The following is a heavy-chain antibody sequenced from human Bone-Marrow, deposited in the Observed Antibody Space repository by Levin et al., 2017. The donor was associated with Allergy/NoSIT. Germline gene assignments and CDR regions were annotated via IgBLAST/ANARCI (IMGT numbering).Heavy chain of an antibody. Sequence: QSGGSLRLSCTASGFIFSRYALYWVRQAPGKGLECVAYISYDGNRNYYTDSVKGRFTISRDNSKNTLYLQMNSLQSEDTAVYYCTREPSDYYAAFDWWGQGALVTVSS. CDR1: GFIFSRYA. D-gene: IGHD3-3*01. CDR3: TREPSDYYAAFDW. CDR2: ISYDGNRN. J-gene: IGHJ4*02. V-gene: IGHV3-30-3*01.